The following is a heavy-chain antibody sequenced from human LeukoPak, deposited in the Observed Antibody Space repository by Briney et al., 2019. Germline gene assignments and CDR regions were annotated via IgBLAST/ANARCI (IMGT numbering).Heavy chain of an antibody. J-gene: IGHJ4*02. CDR1: GGSITGFF. Sequence: PSETLSLTCAVSGGSITGFFWTWIRQPAGEGLQYIGRIFSGGGANYNPSLQSRVAMSVDTSQNLFSLKLTSVTAADTAVYFCARVATPDVSSPLDFWGQGILVTDSS. D-gene: IGHD6-19*01. CDR2: IFSGGGA. V-gene: IGHV4-4*07. CDR3: ARVATPDVSSPLDF.